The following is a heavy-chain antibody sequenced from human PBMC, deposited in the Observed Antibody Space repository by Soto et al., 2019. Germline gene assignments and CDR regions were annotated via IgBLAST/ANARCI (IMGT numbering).Heavy chain of an antibody. V-gene: IGHV2-26*01. D-gene: IGHD3-3*01. CDR3: ARIAAANYDFWSGYPYYYYMDV. Sequence: QVTLKESGPVLVKPTETLTLTCTVSGFSLSNARMGVSWIRQPPGKALEWLAHIFSKDEKSYSTSLKSRLTISKDTSKSQVVLTMTNMDPVDTATYYCARIAAANYDFWSGYPYYYYMDVWGKGTTVTVSS. CDR2: IFSKDEK. CDR1: GFSLSNARMG. J-gene: IGHJ6*03.